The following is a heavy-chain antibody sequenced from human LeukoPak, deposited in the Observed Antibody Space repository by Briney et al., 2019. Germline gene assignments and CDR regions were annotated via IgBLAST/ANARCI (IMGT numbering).Heavy chain of an antibody. D-gene: IGHD3-10*01. J-gene: IGHJ5*02. CDR3: ARGRGITMVRGPKGWFDP. V-gene: IGHV1-46*01. Sequence: ASVKVSCKASGYTFTSYYMHWVRQAPGQGLEWMGIINPSGGSTSYAQKFQGRVTMTRDTSTSTVYMELSSLRSEDTAVYYCARGRGITMVRGPKGWFDPWGQGTLVTVSS. CDR2: INPSGGST. CDR1: GYTFTSYY.